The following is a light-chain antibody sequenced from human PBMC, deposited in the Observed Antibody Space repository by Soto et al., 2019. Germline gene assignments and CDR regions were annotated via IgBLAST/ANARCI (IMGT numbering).Light chain of an antibody. J-gene: IGLJ1*01. CDR2: DVN. Sequence: QSVLTQPRSVSGSPGQSVTISCTGTSSDVGRFDYVSWYQQHPGKAPKVIIYDVNERPSGVPNRFSGSKSGNTASLTISGLQADDEADYYCCSYAGSSTPYVFGTGTKVTAL. V-gene: IGLV2-11*01. CDR3: CSYAGSSTPYV. CDR1: SSDVGRFDY.